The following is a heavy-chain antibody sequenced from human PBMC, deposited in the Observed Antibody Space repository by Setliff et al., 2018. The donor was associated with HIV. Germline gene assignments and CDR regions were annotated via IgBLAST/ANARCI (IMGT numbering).Heavy chain of an antibody. Sequence: PSETLSLTCTVSGDSISSGSYYWNWIRQTPGKGLEWIGEINHSGTTNYNPSLNSRVTISVDTSKKRFSLTLRSATAADTALYFCARRERYCGGTTCYRYFQHWGQGTLVTVSS. D-gene: IGHD2-2*01. V-gene: IGHV4-39*02. CDR3: ARRERYCGGTTCYRYFQH. CDR1: GDSISSGSYY. J-gene: IGHJ1*01. CDR2: INHSGTT.